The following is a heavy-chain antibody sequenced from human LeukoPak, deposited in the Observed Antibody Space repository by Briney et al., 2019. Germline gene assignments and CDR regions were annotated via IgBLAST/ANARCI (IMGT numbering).Heavy chain of an antibody. V-gene: IGHV3-7*01. CDR2: INLDGTKK. D-gene: IGHD3-3*01. Sequence: GGSLRLSCAASGFYFSNYWMSWLRQAPGKGREWLANINLDGTKKYYVDSVNGRFTISRDNARKSVYLQMNSLRAEDMAVYYCARDTADFQGLDIWGQGTKVTVSS. J-gene: IGHJ3*02. CDR3: ARDTADFQGLDI. CDR1: GFYFSNYW.